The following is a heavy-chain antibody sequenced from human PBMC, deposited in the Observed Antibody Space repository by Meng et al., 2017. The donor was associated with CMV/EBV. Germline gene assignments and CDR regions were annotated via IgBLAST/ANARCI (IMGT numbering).Heavy chain of an antibody. V-gene: IGHV3-23*01. J-gene: IGHJ4*02. CDR2: ISGSGGST. CDR1: GFTLSSYA. Sequence: GESLKISCAASGFTLSSYAMSWVRQAPGKGLEWVSAISGSGGSTYYADSVKGRFTISRDNSKNTLYLQMNSLRAEDTAVYYCAKVYYGYNYWDPFDYWGQGTLVTVSS. CDR3: AKVYYGYNYWDPFDY. D-gene: IGHD5-24*01.